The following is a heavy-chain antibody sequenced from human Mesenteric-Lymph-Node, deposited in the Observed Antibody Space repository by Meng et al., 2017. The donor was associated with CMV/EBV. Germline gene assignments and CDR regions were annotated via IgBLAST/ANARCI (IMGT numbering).Heavy chain of an antibody. Sequence: SEFTFSNSWMNWVRQAPGKGLEWVGRIKRESEGGTTDYAAPVKGRFAISRDDSKNTLYLQMNSLKTEDTAVYYCTTVDHGGNGYYFDYWGQGALVTVSS. D-gene: IGHD4-23*01. CDR3: TTVDHGGNGYYFDY. V-gene: IGHV3-15*01. CDR1: EFTFSNSW. CDR2: IKRESEGGTT. J-gene: IGHJ4*02.